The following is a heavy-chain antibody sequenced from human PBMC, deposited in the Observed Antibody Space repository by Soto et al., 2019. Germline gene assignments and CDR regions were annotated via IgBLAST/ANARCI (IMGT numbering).Heavy chain of an antibody. D-gene: IGHD2-2*01. J-gene: IGHJ6*02. V-gene: IGHV1-8*01. Sequence: GASVKVSCKSSGYTFTSYDINWVRQATGQGLEWMGWMNPNSGNTGYAQKFQGRVTMTRNTSISTAYMELSSLRSEDTAVYYCARGAVPAALYYYYYYGMDVWGQGTTVTVSS. CDR2: MNPNSGNT. CDR3: ARGAVPAALYYYYYYGMDV. CDR1: GYTFTSYD.